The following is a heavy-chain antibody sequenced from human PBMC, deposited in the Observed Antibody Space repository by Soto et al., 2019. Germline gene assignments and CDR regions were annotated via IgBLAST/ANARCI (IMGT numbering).Heavy chain of an antibody. V-gene: IGHV1-18*01. CDR3: ARSGSSRNLSEFDP. Sequence: ASVKVSCKASDYTFTIYCIVWVRLAPGQGLEWIGWISVYNGNTNYAQEFRGRVTMTTDISTTTAYMEMRILRSDDTPVYYCARSGSSRNLSEFDPWGQGTLVTVSS. CDR2: ISVYNGNT. J-gene: IGHJ5*02. CDR1: DYTFTIYC. D-gene: IGHD6-13*01.